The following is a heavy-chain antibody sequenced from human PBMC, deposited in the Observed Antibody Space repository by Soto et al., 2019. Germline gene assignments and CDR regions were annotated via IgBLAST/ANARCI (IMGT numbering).Heavy chain of an antibody. V-gene: IGHV1-69*02. J-gene: IGHJ4*02. CDR2: IIPILGIA. Sequence: QVQLVQSGAEVKKPGSSVKVSCKASGGTFSSYTISWVRQAPGQGLEWMGRIIPILGIANYAQKFQGRVTITADKSTRTAYMELSSLGSEDTAVYFCEGGVAAAGTWDYWGQGTLVTVSS. D-gene: IGHD6-13*01. CDR3: EGGVAAAGTWDY. CDR1: GGTFSSYT.